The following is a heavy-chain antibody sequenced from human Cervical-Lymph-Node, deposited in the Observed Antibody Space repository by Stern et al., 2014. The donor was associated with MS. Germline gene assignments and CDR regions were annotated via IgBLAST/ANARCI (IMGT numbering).Heavy chain of an antibody. Sequence: EVQLVESGGGLVQPGGSLRLSCAASGFTFSAFAMTWVRQAPGKGLEWVSAISGSGGTTYYADSVKGRFTISRDNSKNTLYLQVNSLRAEDTAVYYCALEGRQYYFDYWGQGILVTVSS. J-gene: IGHJ4*02. CDR3: ALEGRQYYFDY. V-gene: IGHV3-23*04. D-gene: IGHD1-1*01. CDR2: ISGSGGTT. CDR1: GFTFSAFA.